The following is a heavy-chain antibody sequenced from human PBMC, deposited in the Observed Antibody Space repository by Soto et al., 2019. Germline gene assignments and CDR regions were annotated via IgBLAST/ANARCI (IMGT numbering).Heavy chain of an antibody. CDR2: INPNRGGT. J-gene: IGHJ4*02. Sequence: QVQLVQSGAEVKKPGASVKVSCKASGYTFTGYYMHWVRQAPGKGLEWMGWINPNRGGTNYAQKFQGWVTMTRDRSISTAYRELIRLRSDDTAVYYCARECGGDCPRGYWGQGTLVTVS. CDR3: ARECGGDCPRGY. D-gene: IGHD2-21*02. V-gene: IGHV1-2*04. CDR1: GYTFTGYY.